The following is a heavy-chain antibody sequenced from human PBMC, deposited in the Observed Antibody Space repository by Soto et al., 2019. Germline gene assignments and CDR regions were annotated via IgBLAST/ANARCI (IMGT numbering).Heavy chain of an antibody. CDR3: ASSPKRSMVFDI. CDR1: GGSISNNDYY. CDR2: IYYSGST. Sequence: QVQLQESGPGLVKPSQTLSLTCTVSGGSISNNDYYWSWIRQHPGKGLEWIGYIYYSGSTYYNPPLKSRVTISVDTSKNQFSLKLSSVTAADTAVYYCASSPKRSMVFDIWGLGTMVTVSS. J-gene: IGHJ3*02. V-gene: IGHV4-31*03. D-gene: IGHD2-8*01.